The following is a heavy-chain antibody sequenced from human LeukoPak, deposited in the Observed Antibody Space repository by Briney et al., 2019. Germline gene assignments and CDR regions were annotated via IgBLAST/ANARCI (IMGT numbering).Heavy chain of an antibody. J-gene: IGHJ3*02. CDR3: ASDTRDAFDI. CDR1: GFTFSGAW. V-gene: IGHV3-7*01. CDR2: IREDGTEK. Sequence: GGSLRLSCTASGFTFSGAWMTWVRQAPGKGLEWVANIREDGTEKNYVDSVKGRFTISRDNAKNSLYLQMNSLRAEDTAVYYCASDTRDAFDIWGQGTMVTVSS. D-gene: IGHD2-2*01.